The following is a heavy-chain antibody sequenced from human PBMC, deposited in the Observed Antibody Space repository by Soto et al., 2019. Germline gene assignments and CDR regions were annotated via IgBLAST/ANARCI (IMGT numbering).Heavy chain of an antibody. D-gene: IGHD1-26*01. V-gene: IGHV1-18*01. J-gene: IGHJ6*01. CDR2: ISAYNGNT. CDR1: GYTLTSHG. CDR3: PREGGTSEGPWEYYCGLDV. Sequence: QVQLVQSGAEVKKPGASVKVSCKASGYTLTSHGISWVRQAPGQGLEWMGWISAYNGNTNYPQTLKGKVTMTTDATPATACRERRSLRDEDTARHCWPREGGTSEGPWEYYCGLDV.